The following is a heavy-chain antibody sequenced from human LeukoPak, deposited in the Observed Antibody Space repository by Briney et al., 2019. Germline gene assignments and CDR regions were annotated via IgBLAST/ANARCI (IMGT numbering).Heavy chain of an antibody. D-gene: IGHD6-13*01. J-gene: IGHJ6*03. CDR3: ARVGAAAGIVYYYMDV. V-gene: IGHV1-69*06. Sequence: GASVKVSCKASGGTFSSYAISWVRQAPGQGLEWMGGIIPIFGTANYAQKFQGRVTITADKSTSTAYMELRSLRSDDTAVYYCARVGAAAGIVYYYMDVWGKGTTVTVSS. CDR1: GGTFSSYA. CDR2: IIPIFGTA.